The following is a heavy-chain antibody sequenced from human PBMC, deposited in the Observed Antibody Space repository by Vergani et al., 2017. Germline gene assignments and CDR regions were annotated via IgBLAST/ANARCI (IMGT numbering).Heavy chain of an antibody. Sequence: QLQLQESGSGLVKPSQTLSLTCAVSGGSISSGGYSWSWIRQPPGKGLEWIGYIYHSGSTYYNPSLKSRVTISADRSKNQFSLKLSSVTAADTAVYYCARGAXVRAWAIFGVVINWYFDLWGRGTLVTVSS. CDR2: IYHSGST. J-gene: IGHJ2*01. V-gene: IGHV4-30-2*01. CDR3: ARGAXVRAWAIFGVVINWYFDL. CDR1: GGSISSGGYS. D-gene: IGHD3-3*01.